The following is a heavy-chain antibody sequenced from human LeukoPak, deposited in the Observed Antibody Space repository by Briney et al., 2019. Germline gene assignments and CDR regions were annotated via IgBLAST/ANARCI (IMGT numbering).Heavy chain of an antibody. V-gene: IGHV1-2*02. J-gene: IGHJ4*02. CDR2: INPNSGGT. Sequence: GASVKVSCKASGYTFTGYYMYWVRQAPGQGLEWMGWINPNSGGTNYAQKFQGRVTMTEDTSTDTAYMELSSLRSEDTAVYYCATDFGYTGSGWPLYYFDYWGQGTLVTVSS. CDR3: ATDFGYTGSGWPLYYFDY. CDR1: GYTFTGYY. D-gene: IGHD3-3*01.